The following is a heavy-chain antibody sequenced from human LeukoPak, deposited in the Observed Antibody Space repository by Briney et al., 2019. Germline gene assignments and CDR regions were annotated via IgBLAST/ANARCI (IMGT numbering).Heavy chain of an antibody. CDR3: AKDWIQFNRVFDCFDS. D-gene: IGHD5-18*01. J-gene: IGHJ4*02. CDR1: GFPFETNA. V-gene: IGHV3-23*01. CDR2: IGNTET. Sequence: TGGSLRLSCATSGFPFETNAMSWVRPAPGKGLEWVATIGNTETFYADSVTGRFTISRDNSKNTVNLQMNRLRVEDTAIYYCAKDWIQFNRVFDCFDSWGQGTLVTVSS.